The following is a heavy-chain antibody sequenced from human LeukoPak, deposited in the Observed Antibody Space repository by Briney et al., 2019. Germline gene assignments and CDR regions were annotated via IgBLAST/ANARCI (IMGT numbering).Heavy chain of an antibody. D-gene: IGHD4-23*01. CDR1: GGSFSGYY. J-gene: IGHJ4*02. Sequence: SETLSLTCAVYGGSFSGYYWSWIRQPPGKGLEWIGEINHSGSTNYSPSLKSRVTISVDTSKNQFSLKLSSVTAADTAVYYCARGETSVVTNFDYWGQGTLVTVSS. CDR3: ARGETSVVTNFDY. V-gene: IGHV4-34*01. CDR2: INHSGST.